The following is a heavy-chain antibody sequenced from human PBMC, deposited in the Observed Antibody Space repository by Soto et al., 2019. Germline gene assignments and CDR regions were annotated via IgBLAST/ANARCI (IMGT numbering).Heavy chain of an antibody. CDR1: GFTFTSSA. V-gene: IGHV1-58*01. CDR3: AATIYYDSTQLDY. J-gene: IGHJ4*02. D-gene: IGHD3-22*01. CDR2: IVVGSGNT. Sequence: SVKVSCKASGFTFTSSAVQWVRQARGQRLEWVGWIVVGSGNTNYAQKFQERVTITRDMSTSTAYMELSSLRSEDTAVYYCAATIYYDSTQLDYWGQGTLVTVSS.